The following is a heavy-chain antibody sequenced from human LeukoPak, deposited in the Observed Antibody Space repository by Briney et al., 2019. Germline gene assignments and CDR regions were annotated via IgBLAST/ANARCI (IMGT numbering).Heavy chain of an antibody. CDR1: GGSFSGYY. CDR2: INHSGST. CDR3: ERERCSSTSCHRISGFRY. V-gene: IGHV4-34*01. J-gene: IGHJ4*02. D-gene: IGHD2-2*01. Sequence: AETLSLTCAVYGGSFSGYYLGWVRQPPGKGLEWIGEINHSGSTNYNPSLKRRVTISVDTSNNHSSLKLSSVTAADTAVYYCERERCSSTSCHRISGFRYWGQGTLVTVSS.